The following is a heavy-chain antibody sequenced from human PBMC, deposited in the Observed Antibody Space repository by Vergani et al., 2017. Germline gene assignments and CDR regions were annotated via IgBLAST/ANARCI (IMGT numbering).Heavy chain of an antibody. CDR3: ARDKNPDIVATIPPFDY. Sequence: KFQGRVTITRDTSASTAYMELSSLRSEDTAVYYCARDKNPDIVATIPPFDYWGQGTLVTVSS. V-gene: IGHV1-3*01. J-gene: IGHJ4*02. D-gene: IGHD5-12*01.